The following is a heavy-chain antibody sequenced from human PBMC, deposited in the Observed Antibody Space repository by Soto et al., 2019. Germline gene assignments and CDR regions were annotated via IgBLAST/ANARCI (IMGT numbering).Heavy chain of an antibody. Sequence: ASVQNSCKASGYTFTSYGISRVRQAPGQGLEWMGWISAYNGNTNHAQKLQGRVTMTTDTSTSTDYMELRSLRSDDTAVYYCARVQARCSSTSCYSKLYYYGMDVWGQGTTVTVSS. CDR1: GYTFTSYG. CDR3: ARVQARCSSTSCYSKLYYYGMDV. V-gene: IGHV1-18*04. CDR2: ISAYNGNT. J-gene: IGHJ6*02. D-gene: IGHD2-2*01.